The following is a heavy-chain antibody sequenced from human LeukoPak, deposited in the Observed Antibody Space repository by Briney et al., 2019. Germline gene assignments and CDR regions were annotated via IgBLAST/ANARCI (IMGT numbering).Heavy chain of an antibody. D-gene: IGHD3-22*01. CDR1: GFTFSSYG. CDR3: ASSPYYDSSGYYLGAHYFDY. V-gene: IGHV3-33*01. CDR2: IWYDGSNK. J-gene: IGHJ4*02. Sequence: GRSLRLSCAASGFTFSSYGMHWVRQAPGKGLEWVAVIWYDGSNKYYADSVKGRFTISRDNSKNTLYLQMNSLRAEDTAVYYCASSPYYDSSGYYLGAHYFDYWGQGTLVTVSS.